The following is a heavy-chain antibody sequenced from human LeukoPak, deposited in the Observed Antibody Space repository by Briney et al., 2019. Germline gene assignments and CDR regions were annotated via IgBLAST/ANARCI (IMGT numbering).Heavy chain of an antibody. J-gene: IGHJ4*02. CDR3: PRARVIPASFDD. D-gene: IGHD3-16*02. CDR2: IYTSGRT. Sequence: SETLSLTCTVSGGSITFGSYYWTWIRQPAGKGLEWIGRIYTSGRTFYNPSLKSRVTISMDTSMNQFSLRLNSVTAPDTAVYYCPRARVIPASFDDWGQGTLVTVSS. CDR1: GGSITFGSYY. V-gene: IGHV4-61*02.